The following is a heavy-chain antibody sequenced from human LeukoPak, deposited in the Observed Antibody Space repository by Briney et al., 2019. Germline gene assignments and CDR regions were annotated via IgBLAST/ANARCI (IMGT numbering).Heavy chain of an antibody. J-gene: IGHJ4*02. CDR2: INPSGGST. Sequence: ASAKVSCKASGYTFTSYYMHWVRQAPGQGLEWMGIINPSGGSTSYAQKFRGRVTMTRDTSTSTVYMELSSLRSEDTAVYYCARDNSGIAAAGNLDYWGQGTLVTVSS. D-gene: IGHD6-13*01. V-gene: IGHV1-46*01. CDR1: GYTFTSYY. CDR3: ARDNSGIAAAGNLDY.